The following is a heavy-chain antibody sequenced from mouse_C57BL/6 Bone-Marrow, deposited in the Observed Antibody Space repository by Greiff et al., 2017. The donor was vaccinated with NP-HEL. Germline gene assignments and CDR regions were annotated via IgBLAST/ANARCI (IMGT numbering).Heavy chain of an antibody. D-gene: IGHD2-3*01. Sequence: QVQLQQSGPELVKPGASVKISCKASGYAFSSSWMHWVKQRPGKGLEWIGRIYPGDGDTNYNGKFKGKATLTADKSSSTAYMQLSSLTSEDSAVYFCARGLYDGYYFCFDYWGQGTTLTVSS. CDR3: ARGLYDGYYFCFDY. CDR2: IYPGDGDT. J-gene: IGHJ2*01. V-gene: IGHV1-82*01. CDR1: GYAFSSSW.